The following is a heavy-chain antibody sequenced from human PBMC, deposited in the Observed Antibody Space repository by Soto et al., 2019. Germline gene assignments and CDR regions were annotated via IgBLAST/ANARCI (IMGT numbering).Heavy chain of an antibody. CDR2: IIPMFGTA. J-gene: IGHJ4*02. D-gene: IGHD5-18*01. Sequence: QVQLVQSGAEVKKPESSVKVSCKAPGGTFSTYAISWVRQAPGQGLEWMGGIIPMFGTANYAQRFQDRVTITGDESTKTVWMELSSLGSEDTAVYFCASGIQLWLRRINDGYSGWGQGTLVTVSS. CDR1: GGTFSTYA. V-gene: IGHV1-69*12. CDR3: ASGIQLWLRRINDGYSG.